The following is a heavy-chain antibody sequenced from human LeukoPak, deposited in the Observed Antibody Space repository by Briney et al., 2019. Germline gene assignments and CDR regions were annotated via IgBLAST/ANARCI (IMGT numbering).Heavy chain of an antibody. CDR3: ATNYGSGSAPLDP. CDR2: ISAYSGNT. V-gene: IGHV1-18*01. CDR1: GFKFTSYD. Sequence: ASVRVSCKPSGFKFTSYDLSWVRQAPGQGLEWMGWISAYSGNTNYAEKFHDRVTMTTDTSTGMAYMELRSLEFDDTAGYYCATNYGSGSAPLDPWGQGTLVTVSA. D-gene: IGHD3-10*01. J-gene: IGHJ5*02.